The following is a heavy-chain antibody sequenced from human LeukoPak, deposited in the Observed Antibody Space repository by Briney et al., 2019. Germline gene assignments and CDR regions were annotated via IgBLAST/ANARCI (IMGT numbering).Heavy chain of an antibody. Sequence: SETLSLTCAVYGGSFSGYYWSWIRQPAGKGLEWIGRMYNSGSTIYNPSLQSRVTMSLDTSSNHFSLNLRSVTAADTAVYYCVRAEGGGYARYWGQGTLVTVSS. V-gene: IGHV4-59*10. CDR2: MYNSGST. CDR3: VRAEGGGYARY. D-gene: IGHD5-12*01. CDR1: GGSFSGYY. J-gene: IGHJ4*02.